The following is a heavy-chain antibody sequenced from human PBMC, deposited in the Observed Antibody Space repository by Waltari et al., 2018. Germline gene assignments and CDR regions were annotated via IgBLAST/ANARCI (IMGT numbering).Heavy chain of an antibody. CDR2: INHSGST. CDR1: GGSFSGYY. Sequence: QVQLQQWGAGLLKPSETLSLTCAVYGGSFSGYYWSWIRQPPGKGLDWIGEINHSGSTNYNPSLKSRVTISVDTSKNQFSLKLSSVTAADTAVYYCARAIRQKYYFDYWGQGTLVTVSS. V-gene: IGHV4-34*01. J-gene: IGHJ4*02. CDR3: ARAIRQKYYFDY.